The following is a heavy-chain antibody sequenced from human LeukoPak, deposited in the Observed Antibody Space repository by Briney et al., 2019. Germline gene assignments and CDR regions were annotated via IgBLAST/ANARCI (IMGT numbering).Heavy chain of an antibody. Sequence: GGSLRLSCAASGFTFSSYWMHWVRQAPGKGLVWVSRINSDGSSTSYADSVKGRFTVSRDNAKNTLYLQMNSLTVEDTAVYYCARDQGYDFWSGYLYWGQGTLVTVSS. CDR2: INSDGSST. CDR3: ARDQGYDFWSGYLY. V-gene: IGHV3-74*01. CDR1: GFTFSSYW. D-gene: IGHD3-3*01. J-gene: IGHJ4*02.